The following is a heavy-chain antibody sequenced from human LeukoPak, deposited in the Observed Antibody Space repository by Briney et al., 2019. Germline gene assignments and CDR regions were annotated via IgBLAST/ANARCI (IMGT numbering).Heavy chain of an antibody. CDR1: GFTSSSYW. CDR3: ARDIGLRKAAPPGWFDP. V-gene: IGHV3-7*01. CDR2: IKQDGSEK. D-gene: IGHD6-6*01. Sequence: GGSLRLSCAASGFTSSSYWMSWVRQAPGKGLEWVASIKQDGSEKYCVDSVKGRFTISRDNANNSLYLQMNSLRADDTAVYYCARDIGLRKAAPPGWFDPWGQGVLVTVSS. J-gene: IGHJ5*02.